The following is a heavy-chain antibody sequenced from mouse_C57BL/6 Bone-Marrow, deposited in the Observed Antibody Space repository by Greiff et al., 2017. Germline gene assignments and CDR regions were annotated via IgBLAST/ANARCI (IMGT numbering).Heavy chain of an antibody. D-gene: IGHD2-4*01. Sequence: EVQLQQSGPELVKPGASVTISCKASGYSFTGYYMHWVKQTPVHSLEWIGAINPSTGGTTYNQKFKAKATLTVDKSSNTAYIQLKRLTSEDSAVYYCAEGDYDVYFDYWGQGTTLTVSS. CDR3: AEGDYDVYFDY. J-gene: IGHJ2*01. V-gene: IGHV1-42*01. CDR1: GYSFTGYY. CDR2: INPSTGGT.